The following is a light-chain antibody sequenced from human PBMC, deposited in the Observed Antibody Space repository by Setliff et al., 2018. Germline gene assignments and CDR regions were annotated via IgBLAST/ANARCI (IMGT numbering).Light chain of an antibody. V-gene: IGLV2-23*03. CDR1: SSDVGSYNL. CDR3: CSYAGSSTFYV. J-gene: IGLJ1*01. CDR2: EGN. Sequence: QSVLTQPASVSGSPGQSVIISCTGTSSDVGSYNLVSWYQRHPGKAPKVMIYEGNKRPSGVSNRFSGSKSGNTASLTISGLQAEDEADYYCCSYAGSSTFYVFGTGTKVTVL.